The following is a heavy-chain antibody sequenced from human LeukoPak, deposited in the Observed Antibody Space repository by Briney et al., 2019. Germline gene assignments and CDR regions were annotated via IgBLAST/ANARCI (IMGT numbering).Heavy chain of an antibody. J-gene: IGHJ3*02. D-gene: IGHD3-16*01. CDR2: IAVAGDT. V-gene: IGHV3-13*01. CDR1: GFTFNNYD. Sequence: GGSLRLSCVASGFTFNNYDIPWVRHTSGEGLEWVSGIAVAGDTYYPDSVKGRFTTSRENAKSSVYLQMNRLRAGDTAVYYCARGFGITFGRVSTIAFDIWGQGTRVIVSS. CDR3: ARGFGITFGRVSTIAFDI.